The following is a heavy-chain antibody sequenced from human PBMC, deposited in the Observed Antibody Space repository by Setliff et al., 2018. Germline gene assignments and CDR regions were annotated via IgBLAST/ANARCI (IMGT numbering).Heavy chain of an antibody. CDR2: MNPNSGNT. Sequence: ASVKVSCKASGYTFTSYDINWVRQATGQGLEWMGWMNPNSGNTGYAQKFQGRVTMTRNTSISTAYMDLSSLRFEDTAVYYCARAQSYYGSGSYYNRYNWFDPWGQGTLVTVSS. D-gene: IGHD3-10*01. V-gene: IGHV1-8*02. CDR3: ARAQSYYGSGSYYNRYNWFDP. CDR1: GYTFTSYD. J-gene: IGHJ5*02.